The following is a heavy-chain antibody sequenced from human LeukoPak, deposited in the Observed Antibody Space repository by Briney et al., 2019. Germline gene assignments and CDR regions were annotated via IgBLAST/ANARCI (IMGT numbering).Heavy chain of an antibody. CDR1: GFTFTNAW. V-gene: IGHV3-15*01. CDR3: TTGSSFEI. CDR2: IKTKTDGGTI. J-gene: IGHJ3*02. Sequence: PGGSLRLSCAASGFTFTNAWMNWVRQAPGKGLEWVGRIKTKTDGGTIDYAAPVKGRCTILRDDSNGTVFLQMSSLKTEDTAVYYCTTGSSFEIWGQGTLVTVSS.